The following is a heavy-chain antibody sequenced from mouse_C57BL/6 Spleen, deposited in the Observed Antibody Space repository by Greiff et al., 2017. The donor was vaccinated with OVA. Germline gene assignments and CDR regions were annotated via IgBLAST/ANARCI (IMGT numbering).Heavy chain of an antibody. CDR1: GYTFTDYY. J-gene: IGHJ3*01. V-gene: IGHV1-26*01. Sequence: EVQLQQSGPELVKPGASVKISCKASGYTFTDYYMNWVKQSHGKSLEWIGDINPNNGGTSYNQKFKGKATLTDDKSSSTAYMELRSLTSEDSAVYYCANYGSSYAWFAYWGQGTLVTVSA. CDR3: ANYGSSYAWFAY. D-gene: IGHD1-1*01. CDR2: INPNNGGT.